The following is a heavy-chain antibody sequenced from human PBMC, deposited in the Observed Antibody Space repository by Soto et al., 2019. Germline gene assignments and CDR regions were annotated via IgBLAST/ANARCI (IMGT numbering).Heavy chain of an antibody. CDR1: GFTVSSYY. CDR3: TRGYSYGLNFDN. D-gene: IGHD5-18*01. CDR2: SYSGGST. V-gene: IGHV3-53*01. Sequence: GGSLRLSCAASGFTVSSYYMAWVRQAPGKGLEWVSLSYSGGSTYYADSVKGRFTIFRDNSKNTLYLQMDSLRAEDTAFYYSTRGYSYGLNFDNWGQGTLVTVSS. J-gene: IGHJ4*02.